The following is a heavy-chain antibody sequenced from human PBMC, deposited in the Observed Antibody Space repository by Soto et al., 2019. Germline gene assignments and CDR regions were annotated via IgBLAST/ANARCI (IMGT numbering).Heavy chain of an antibody. D-gene: IGHD3-9*01. CDR3: ARVVLTITRGAFDA. CDR2: ISHSGTS. CDR1: GGSISSSHW. V-gene: IGHV4-4*02. J-gene: IGHJ3*01. Sequence: QVQLQESGPGLVKPSGTLSLTCAVSGGSISSSHWWTWVRQSPGKGLEYIGEISHSGTSNSNPSLKSRVTLSVDKYKNHFSLTLTSVTAADTVVYYCARVVLTITRGAFDAWGQGTLVIVSS.